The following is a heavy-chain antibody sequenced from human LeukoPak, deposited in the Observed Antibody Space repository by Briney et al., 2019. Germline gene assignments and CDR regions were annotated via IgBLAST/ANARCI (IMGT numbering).Heavy chain of an antibody. J-gene: IGHJ3*02. CDR3: ARGIVGATTGPFDI. Sequence: GASVKVSCKASGYTFTGYYMHWVRQAPGQGLEWMGWINPNSGGTNYAQKFQGRVTMTRDTSISTAYMELSSLRSEDTAVYYCARGIVGATTGPFDIWGQGTMVTVSS. V-gene: IGHV1-2*02. CDR2: INPNSGGT. CDR1: GYTFTGYY. D-gene: IGHD1-26*01.